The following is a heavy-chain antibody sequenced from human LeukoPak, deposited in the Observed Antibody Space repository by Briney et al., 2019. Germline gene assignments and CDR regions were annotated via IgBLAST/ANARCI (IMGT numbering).Heavy chain of an antibody. V-gene: IGHV4-34*01. Sequence: PSETLSLTCAVYGGSFSGYYWSWIRQPPGKGLEWIGEINHSGSTNYNPSLKSRVTISVDTSKNQFSLKLSSVTAADTAVYYCARRQLWLRLPFDYWGQGTLVTVSS. J-gene: IGHJ4*02. CDR1: GGSFSGYY. CDR3: ARRQLWLRLPFDY. D-gene: IGHD5-18*01. CDR2: INHSGST.